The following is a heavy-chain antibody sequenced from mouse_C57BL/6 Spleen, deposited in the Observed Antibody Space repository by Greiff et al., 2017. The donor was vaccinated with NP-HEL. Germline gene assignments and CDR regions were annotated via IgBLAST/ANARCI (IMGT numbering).Heavy chain of an antibody. CDR2: ISSGGSYT. V-gene: IGHV5-6*01. CDR1: GFTFSSYG. D-gene: IGHD2-1*01. J-gene: IGHJ4*01. Sequence: EVQLVESGGDLVKPGGSLKLSCAASGFTFSSYGMSWVRQTPDKRLEWVATISSGGSYTYYPDSVKGRFTISRDNAKNTLYLQMSSLKSEDTAMYYCARKNYPAMDYWGQGTSVTVSS. CDR3: ARKNYPAMDY.